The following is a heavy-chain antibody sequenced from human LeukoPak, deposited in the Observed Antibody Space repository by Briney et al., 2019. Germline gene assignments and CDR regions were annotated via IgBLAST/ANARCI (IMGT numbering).Heavy chain of an antibody. Sequence: GESLRHSCAASGLTLSSKLMTWVRQTPARGLQWVALIYSSGDSYTADSVKGRFTISRDDSENTLYLKMDSLRAGDTAVYYCATGYNFDGSYGYFDYWGQGTLVTVSS. V-gene: IGHV3-53*01. J-gene: IGHJ4*02. D-gene: IGHD3-16*01. CDR1: GLTLSSKL. CDR3: ATGYNFDGSYGYFDY. CDR2: IYSSGDS.